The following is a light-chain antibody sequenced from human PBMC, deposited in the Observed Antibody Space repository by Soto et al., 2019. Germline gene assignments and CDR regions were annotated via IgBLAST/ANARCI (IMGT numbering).Light chain of an antibody. CDR3: QHDNKWPLYS. CDR1: QSVRSN. V-gene: IGKV3-15*01. CDR2: DAS. Sequence: EIVMTQSPATLSVSPGDGATLFCRASQSVRSNLAWYQHKPGQAPRLLIYDASTRATGIPARFSGSGSGTDFTLTISSLQSEDFAVYYGQHDNKWPLYSFGQGTKLEIK. J-gene: IGKJ2*01.